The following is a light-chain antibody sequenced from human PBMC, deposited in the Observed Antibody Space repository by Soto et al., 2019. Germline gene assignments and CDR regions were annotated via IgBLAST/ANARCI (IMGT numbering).Light chain of an antibody. J-gene: IGKJ3*01. CDR2: DAS. CDR3: QQRSFWGG. Sequence: EIELTQSPATLSLSPGARATLSCRASQSVSSYLAWYQQKPGQAPRLLIYDASIRATGIPARFSGSGSGTYFTLTISSLEPEDFAVYYCQQRSFWGGFGPGTKVDIK. CDR1: QSVSSY. V-gene: IGKV3-11*01.